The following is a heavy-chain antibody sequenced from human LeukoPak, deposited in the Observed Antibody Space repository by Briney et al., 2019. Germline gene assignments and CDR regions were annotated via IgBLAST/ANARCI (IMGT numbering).Heavy chain of an antibody. V-gene: IGHV4-34*01. D-gene: IGHD4-17*01. CDR1: GGSFSGYY. Sequence: PSETLSLTCAVYGGSFSGYYWSWIRQPPGKGLEWIGEINHSGSTNYNPSLKSRVTISVDTSKNQFSLKLSSVTAADTAVYYCARGNDYGDYRPSYYFDYWGQGTLVTVSS. J-gene: IGHJ4*02. CDR3: ARGNDYGDYRPSYYFDY. CDR2: INHSGST.